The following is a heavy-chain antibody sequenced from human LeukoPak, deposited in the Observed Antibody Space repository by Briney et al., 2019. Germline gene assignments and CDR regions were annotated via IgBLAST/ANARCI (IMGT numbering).Heavy chain of an antibody. CDR3: ARSLYSYGPRGPFDY. V-gene: IGHV3-64*01. Sequence: GGSLRLSCAASGFTFSSYAMHWVRQAPGKGLEYVSAISSNGGSTYYANSVKGRFAISRDNSKNTLYLQMGSLRAEDMAVYYCARSLYSYGPRGPFDYWGQGTLVTVSS. CDR2: ISSNGGST. J-gene: IGHJ4*02. CDR1: GFTFSSYA. D-gene: IGHD5-18*01.